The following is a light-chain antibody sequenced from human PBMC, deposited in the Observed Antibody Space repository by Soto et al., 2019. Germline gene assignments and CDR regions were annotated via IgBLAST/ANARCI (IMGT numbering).Light chain of an antibody. CDR3: SSYTSSSTLVV. Sequence: QSVLTQPASVSGSPGQSITISCTGTSSDVGGYNYVSWYQQHPGKAPQLMIYEVSTRPSGVSNRFSGSKSGNTASLTISGLQAEDEADYYCSSYTSSSTLVVFGGGTKLTVL. J-gene: IGLJ2*01. V-gene: IGLV2-14*01. CDR2: EVS. CDR1: SSDVGGYNY.